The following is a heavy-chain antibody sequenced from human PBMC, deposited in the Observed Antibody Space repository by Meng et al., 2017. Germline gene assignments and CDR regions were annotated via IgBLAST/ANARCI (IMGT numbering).Heavy chain of an antibody. V-gene: IGHV4/OR15-8*02. CDR2: IYHGGNT. CDR1: GGSISSVGW. D-gene: IGHD6-19*01. J-gene: IGHJ4*02. Sequence: QVPLQESGPGLVKPSGPLSLPWVVPGGSISSVGWWSWVRQPPGKGLEWIGEIYHGGNTNYNPSLKSRVTISIDKSKNQFSLKLSSVTAADTAVYYCASWIYSCGWQWGQGTLVTVSS. CDR3: ASWIYSCGWQ.